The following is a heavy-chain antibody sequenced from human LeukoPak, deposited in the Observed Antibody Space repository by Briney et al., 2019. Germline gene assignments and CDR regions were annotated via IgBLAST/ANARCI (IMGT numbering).Heavy chain of an antibody. J-gene: IGHJ5*02. CDR1: GFTFSSYS. D-gene: IGHD6-19*01. Sequence: GGSLRLSCAASGFTFSSYSMNWVRQAPGKGLEWVSSISSSSSYIYYADSVKGRFTISRDNAKNSLYMQMNSLRAEDTAVYYCARVGVAGPFSWFDPWGQGTLVTVSS. CDR3: ARVGVAGPFSWFDP. CDR2: ISSSSSYI. V-gene: IGHV3-21*01.